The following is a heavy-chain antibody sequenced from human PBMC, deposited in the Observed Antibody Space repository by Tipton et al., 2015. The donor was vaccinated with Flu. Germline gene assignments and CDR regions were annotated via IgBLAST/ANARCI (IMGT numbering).Heavy chain of an antibody. J-gene: IGHJ3*02. D-gene: IGHD1-26*01. Sequence: TLSLTCTVSCGSISSYYWSWIRRPLGKGLEWIGYVYNRGSTSYNPSLKSRVIISVDTSKNQFSLKLSSVTAADTAVYYCASHSGSPNGAFDIWGQGTVVTVSS. CDR2: VYNRGST. CDR3: ASHSGSPNGAFDI. CDR1: CGSISSYY. V-gene: IGHV4-59*08.